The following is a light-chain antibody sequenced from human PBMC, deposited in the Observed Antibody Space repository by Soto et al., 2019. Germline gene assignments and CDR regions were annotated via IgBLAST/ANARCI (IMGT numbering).Light chain of an antibody. CDR2: EVS. Sequence: EIVLTQSPATLSLSPGERATLSCRASQTVSSSLAWYQQKPGQAPRLLIYEVSNRATGIPARFSGSGSGADFTLTISRLEPEDFALYYCQQHINWPLTFGGGTKV. CDR3: QQHINWPLT. CDR1: QTVSSS. J-gene: IGKJ4*01. V-gene: IGKV3-11*01.